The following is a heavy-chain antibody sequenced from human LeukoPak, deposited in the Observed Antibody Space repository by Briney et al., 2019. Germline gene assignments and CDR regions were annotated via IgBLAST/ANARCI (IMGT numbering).Heavy chain of an antibody. CDR1: GGSFSGYY. CDR2: INHSGGT. V-gene: IGHV4-34*01. J-gene: IGHJ6*02. D-gene: IGHD2-15*01. Sequence: PSETLSLTCAVYGGSFSGYYWSWIRQPPGKGLEWIGEINHSGGTNYNPSLKSRVTISVDTSKNQFSLKLSSVTAADTAVYYCARYCGGGSCTYGMDVWGQGTTVTVSS. CDR3: ARYCGGGSCTYGMDV.